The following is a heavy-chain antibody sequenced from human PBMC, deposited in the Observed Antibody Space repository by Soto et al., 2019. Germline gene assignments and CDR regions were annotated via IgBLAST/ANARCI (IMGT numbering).Heavy chain of an antibody. CDR1: GFTFNSLS. Sequence: QVQLVESGGGMVQPGTSLRLSCAASGFTFNSLSLHWVRQRPDKGLEWVAVISHDGRVTFYADFVKGRFTVSRDNSKNTIYLQVNSLGAEDTAVYYCAREPYGDSQYFDYWGQGTLVTVSS. J-gene: IGHJ4*02. CDR2: ISHDGRVT. D-gene: IGHD2-21*02. V-gene: IGHV3-30*04. CDR3: AREPYGDSQYFDY.